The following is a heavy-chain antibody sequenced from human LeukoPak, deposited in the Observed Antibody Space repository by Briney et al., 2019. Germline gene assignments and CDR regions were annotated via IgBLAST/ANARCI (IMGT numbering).Heavy chain of an antibody. CDR3: ARAPGGPRPGNWFDP. CDR1: GFTFSSYA. V-gene: IGHV3-21*01. D-gene: IGHD2-15*01. J-gene: IGHJ5*02. CDR2: ISSDYI. Sequence: PGRSLRLSCAASGFTFSSYAMHWVRQTPGKGLEWVASISSDYIYYAESVRGRFTVSRDNAKNSLYLQMNSLSAEDTAIYYCARAPGGPRPGNWFDPWGQGTLVTVSS.